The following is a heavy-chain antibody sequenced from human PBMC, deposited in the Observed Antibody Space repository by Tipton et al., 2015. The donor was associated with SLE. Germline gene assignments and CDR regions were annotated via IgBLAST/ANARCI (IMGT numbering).Heavy chain of an antibody. D-gene: IGHD5-18*01. Sequence: TLSLTCTVSGGSISSGGYYWSWIRQHPGKGLEWIGYIYYSGSTYYNPSLKSRVTISVDTSKNQFSLKLSSVTAADTAVYYCARRGQLGNLDYWGQGTQVTVSS. CDR3: ARRGQLGNLDY. CDR2: IYYSGST. CDR1: GGSISSGGYY. J-gene: IGHJ4*02. V-gene: IGHV4-31*03.